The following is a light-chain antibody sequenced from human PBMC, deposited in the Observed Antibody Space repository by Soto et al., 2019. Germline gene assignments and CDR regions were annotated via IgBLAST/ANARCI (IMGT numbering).Light chain of an antibody. Sequence: EIVLTQSPGTLSLSPWGRGTLSCRASESISNYLAWYQHKPGQAPRLLIYDASSRATGIPDRFSGSGSGTDFTLTISRLEPEDFAVYYCQQYGGSPRTFGQGTKVDIK. J-gene: IGKJ1*01. CDR1: ESISNY. CDR3: QQYGGSPRT. CDR2: DAS. V-gene: IGKV3-20*01.